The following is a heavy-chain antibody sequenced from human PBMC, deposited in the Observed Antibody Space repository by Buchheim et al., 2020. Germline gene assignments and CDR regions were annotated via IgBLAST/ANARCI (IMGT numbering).Heavy chain of an antibody. Sequence: QVQLVQSGAEVKKPGASVKVSCKASGYTFTSYDINWVRQATGQGLEWMGWMNPNSGNTGYAQKFQGRVTMTRNTSISIAYMELSSLRSEDTAVYYCARGSPIVVVPAAMSYYYGMDVWGQGTT. V-gene: IGHV1-8*01. CDR3: ARGSPIVVVPAAMSYYYGMDV. CDR1: GYTFTSYD. CDR2: MNPNSGNT. D-gene: IGHD2-2*01. J-gene: IGHJ6*02.